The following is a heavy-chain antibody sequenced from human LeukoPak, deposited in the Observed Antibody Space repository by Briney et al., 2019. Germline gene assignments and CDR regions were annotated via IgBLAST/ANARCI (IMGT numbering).Heavy chain of an antibody. D-gene: IGHD5-18*01. J-gene: IGHJ4*02. CDR1: GYSISSGYY. V-gene: IGHV4-38-2*02. Sequence: SETLSLTCTVSGYSISSGYYWGWIRQPPGKGLEWIGSIYHSGSTYYNPSLKSRVTISVDTSKNQFSLKLSSVTAADTAVHYCARDNSGYSYGPMRDWGQGTLVTVSS. CDR2: IYHSGST. CDR3: ARDNSGYSYGPMRD.